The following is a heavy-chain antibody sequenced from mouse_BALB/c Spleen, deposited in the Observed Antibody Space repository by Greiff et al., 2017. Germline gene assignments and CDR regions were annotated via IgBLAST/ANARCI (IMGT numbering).Heavy chain of an antibody. CDR2: IKPGSGGT. J-gene: IGHJ2*01. CDR3: ARCGNYEGDY. CDR1: GYAFTNYL. D-gene: IGHD2-1*01. V-gene: IGHV1-54*01. Sequence: QVQLQQSGAELVRPGTSVKVSCKASGYAFTNYLIEWVKQRPGQGLEWIGVIKPGSGGTNYNEKFKGKATLTADKSSSTAYMQLSSLTSDDSAVYFCARCGNYEGDYWGQGTTLTVSS.